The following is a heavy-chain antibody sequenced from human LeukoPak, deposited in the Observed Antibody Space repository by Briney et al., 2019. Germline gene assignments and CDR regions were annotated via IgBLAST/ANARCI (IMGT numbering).Heavy chain of an antibody. V-gene: IGHV3-23*01. Sequence: GGSLRLSCAASGFTFSNFVMSWVRQAPGKGLEWVSYIDGGGGSTNYADSVKGRFTISRDNSKNTLYLQMNSLRAEDTAIYYCAKDLGQWLVFRSNWFDPWGQGTLVTVSS. CDR2: IDGGGGST. D-gene: IGHD6-19*01. CDR1: GFTFSNFV. J-gene: IGHJ5*02. CDR3: AKDLGQWLVFRSNWFDP.